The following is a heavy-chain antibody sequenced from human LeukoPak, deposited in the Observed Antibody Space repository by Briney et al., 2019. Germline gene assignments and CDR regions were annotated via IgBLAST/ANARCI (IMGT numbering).Heavy chain of an antibody. J-gene: IGHJ4*02. Sequence: HGESLKISCKGSGYIFSSYWIAWVRQMPGKGLEWMGIIYPGGSDSRYSPPFQGQVTISADKSITIAYLQWSSLKASDTAMYYCARLGYCSGTSCYGVDYWGQGTLVTVSS. D-gene: IGHD2-2*01. CDR2: IYPGGSDS. V-gene: IGHV5-51*01. CDR1: GYIFSSYW. CDR3: ARLGYCSGTSCYGVDY.